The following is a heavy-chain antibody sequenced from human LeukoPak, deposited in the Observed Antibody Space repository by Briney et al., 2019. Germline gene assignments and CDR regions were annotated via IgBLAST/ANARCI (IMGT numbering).Heavy chain of an antibody. CDR1: GGSISSYY. CDR2: IYYSGST. Sequence: KPSETLSLTCTVSGGSISSYYWSWIRQPPGKGLEWIGYIYYSGSTNYNPSLKSRVTISVDTSKNQFSLKLSSVTAADTAVYYCARLHEDYYFDYWGQGTQVTVSS. D-gene: IGHD3/OR15-3a*01. J-gene: IGHJ4*02. V-gene: IGHV4-59*08. CDR3: ARLHEDYYFDY.